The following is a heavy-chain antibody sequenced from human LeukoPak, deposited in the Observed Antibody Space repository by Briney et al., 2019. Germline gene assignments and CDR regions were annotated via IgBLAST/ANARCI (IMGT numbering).Heavy chain of an antibody. CDR2: IWYDGSNK. Sequence: PGGSLRLSCAASGFTFSNAWMSWVRQAPGKGLEWVAVIWYDGSNKYYADSVKGRFTISRDNSKNTLDLQMNSLRAEDTAVYYCARDRSYDFWSGYSTPDYWGQGTLVTVSS. V-gene: IGHV3-33*08. J-gene: IGHJ4*02. D-gene: IGHD3-3*01. CDR1: GFTFSNAW. CDR3: ARDRSYDFWSGYSTPDY.